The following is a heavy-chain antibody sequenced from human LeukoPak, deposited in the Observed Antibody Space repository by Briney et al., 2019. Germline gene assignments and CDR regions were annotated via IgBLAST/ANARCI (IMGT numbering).Heavy chain of an antibody. CDR2: ISGSGGST. J-gene: IGHJ4*02. D-gene: IGHD2-2*01. CDR1: GFTFSSYA. Sequence: PGGSLRLSCAASGFTFSSYAMSWVRQAPGKGLEWVSAISGSGGSTYYADSVKGRFTISRDNSKNTLYLQMNSLRAEDTAVYYRAKDRVGYCSSTSCLWPVDYWGQGTLVTVSS. V-gene: IGHV3-23*01. CDR3: AKDRVGYCSSTSCLWPVDY.